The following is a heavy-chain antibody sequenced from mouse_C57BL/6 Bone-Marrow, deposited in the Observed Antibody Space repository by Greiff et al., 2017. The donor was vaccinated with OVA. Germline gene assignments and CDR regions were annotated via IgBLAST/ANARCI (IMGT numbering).Heavy chain of an antibody. CDR3: ARWGSSLYYYAMGY. V-gene: IGHV1-39*01. CDR2: INPNYGPT. Sequence: VQLQQSGPELVKPGASVKISCKASGYSFTDYNMNWVKPSNGKSLEWIGVINPNYGPTSYNQKIKGEATLTVDQSSSTAYMQLNSLTSEDSAVYYCARWGSSLYYYAMGYWGQETSVTVSS. J-gene: IGHJ4*01. CDR1: GYSFTDYN. D-gene: IGHD1-1*01.